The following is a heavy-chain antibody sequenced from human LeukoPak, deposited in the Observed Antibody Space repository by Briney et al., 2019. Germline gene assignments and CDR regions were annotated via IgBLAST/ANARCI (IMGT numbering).Heavy chain of an antibody. CDR2: IYYSGST. J-gene: IGHJ4*02. V-gene: IGHV4-39*07. D-gene: IGHD6-6*01. CDR1: GGSISSSSYY. CDR3: AREAYSSSEIDY. Sequence: SETLSLTCTVSGGSISSSSYYWGWIRQPPGKGLEWIGSIYYSGSTYYNPSLKSRVTISVDTSKNQFSLKLSSVTAADTAVYYCAREAYSSSEIDYWGQGTLVTVSS.